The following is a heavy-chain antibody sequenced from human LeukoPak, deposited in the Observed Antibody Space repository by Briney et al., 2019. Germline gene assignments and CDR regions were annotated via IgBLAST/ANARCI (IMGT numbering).Heavy chain of an antibody. V-gene: IGHV5-51*01. D-gene: IGHD3-22*01. CDR1: GYNFTSYW. J-gene: IGHJ4*02. CDR2: IYPGDSDT. Sequence: GESLQISCQGSGYNFTSYWIGWVRQLPGKGLEWMGIIYPGDSDTRYSPSFQGQVTISADKSISTAYLQWSSLKASDTAMYYCARRSYYYDSSDYWGQGTLVNVSS. CDR3: ARRSYYYDSSDY.